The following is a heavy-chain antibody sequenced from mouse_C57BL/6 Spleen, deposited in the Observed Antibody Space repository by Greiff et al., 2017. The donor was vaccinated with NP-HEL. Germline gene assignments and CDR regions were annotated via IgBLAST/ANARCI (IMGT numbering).Heavy chain of an antibody. Sequence: QVQLQQSGAELVKPGASVKISCKASGYAFSSYWMNWVKQRPGKGLEWIGQIYPGDGDTNYNGKFKGKATLTADKSSSTAYMQLSSLTSEDSAVYFCAREGTYGLWFAYWGQGTLVTVSA. D-gene: IGHD1-1*02. V-gene: IGHV1-80*01. J-gene: IGHJ3*01. CDR3: AREGTYGLWFAY. CDR2: IYPGDGDT. CDR1: GYAFSSYW.